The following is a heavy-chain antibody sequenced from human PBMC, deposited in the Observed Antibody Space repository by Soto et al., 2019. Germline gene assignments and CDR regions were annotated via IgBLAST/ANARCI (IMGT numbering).Heavy chain of an antibody. CDR2: IYSSGNT. J-gene: IGHJ4*02. D-gene: IGHD3-10*01. CDR1: GGSINNYY. V-gene: IGHV4-59*08. Sequence: QVQLQESGPGLVKPSETLSLTCTVSGGSINNYYWSWIRQPPGKGLECIGYIYSSGNTNYNPSLRSRVPISIDTPKNQFSLKLSSVTAADTAVYYCARFGARGRKNYFDYWGQGTLVTVSS. CDR3: ARFGARGRKNYFDY.